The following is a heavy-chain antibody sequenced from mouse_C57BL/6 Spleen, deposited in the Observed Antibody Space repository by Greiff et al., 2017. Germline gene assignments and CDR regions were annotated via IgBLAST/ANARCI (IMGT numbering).Heavy chain of an antibody. D-gene: IGHD1-1*01. CDR2: INPNYGTT. Sequence: VQLQQSGPELVKPGASVTISCKASGYSFTDYNMNWVKQSNGKSLEWIGVINPNYGTTSYNQKFKGKATLTVDQSSSTAYMQLNSLTSEDSAVYYCARGEYYYGSSYHWYFDVWGTGTTVTVSS. CDR1: GYSFTDYN. V-gene: IGHV1-39*01. CDR3: ARGEYYYGSSYHWYFDV. J-gene: IGHJ1*03.